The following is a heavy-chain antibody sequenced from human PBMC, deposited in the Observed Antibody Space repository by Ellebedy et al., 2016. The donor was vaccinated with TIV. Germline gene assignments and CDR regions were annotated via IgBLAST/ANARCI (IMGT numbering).Heavy chain of an antibody. CDR2: INPNSGGT. V-gene: IGHV1-2*04. J-gene: IGHJ4*02. Sequence: ASVKVSCKTSGFTFTDYYMHWVRQAPGQGLEWMGWINPNSGGTNYAQKFQGWVTMTRDTSISTAYMELSRLRSDDTAVYYCARVPNWNYPYYFDYWGQGTLVTVSS. CDR1: GFTFTDYY. D-gene: IGHD1-7*01. CDR3: ARVPNWNYPYYFDY.